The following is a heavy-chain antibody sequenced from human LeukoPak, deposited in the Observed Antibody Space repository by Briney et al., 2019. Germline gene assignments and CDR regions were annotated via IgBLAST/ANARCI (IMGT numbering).Heavy chain of an antibody. J-gene: IGHJ5*02. CDR3: AKDFRAKSGSGSYGWFDP. V-gene: IGHV3-7*03. CDR2: INEDGSEK. CDR1: GFTFSRYW. Sequence: GGSLRLSCAASGFTFSRYWMSWLRQAPGKGLEWVANINEDGSEKYYVDSVKGRFSISRDNAKNSLYLQMNSLRADDTAVYYCAKDFRAKSGSGSYGWFDPWGQGTLVTVSS. D-gene: IGHD3-10*01.